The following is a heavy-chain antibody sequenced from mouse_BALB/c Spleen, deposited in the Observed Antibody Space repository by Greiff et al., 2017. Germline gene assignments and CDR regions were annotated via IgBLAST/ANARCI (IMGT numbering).Heavy chain of an antibody. D-gene: IGHD1-1*01. V-gene: IGHV5-6*03. J-gene: IGHJ4*01. CDR1: AFTFSSFG. CDR2: ISDGGSYT. CDR3: ARDYYGSRAMDY. Sequence: EVMLVESGGGLVQPGGSRKLSCAASAFTFSSFGMHWVRQAPEKGLEWVATISDGGSYTYYPDSVKGRFTISRDNAKNNLYLQMSSLKSEDTAMYYCARDYYGSRAMDYWGQGTSVTVSS.